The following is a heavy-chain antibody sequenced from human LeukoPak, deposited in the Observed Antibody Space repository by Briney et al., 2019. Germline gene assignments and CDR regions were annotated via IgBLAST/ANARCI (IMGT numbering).Heavy chain of an antibody. J-gene: IGHJ5*02. D-gene: IGHD6-19*01. CDR1: GYTFTSYD. CDR2: MNPNSGNI. V-gene: IGHV1-8*03. CDR3: ARGSVAGLVTWFDP. Sequence: ASVKVSCKASGYTFTSYDINWVRQATGQGLEWMGWMNPNSGNIGYAQKFQGRVTITRNTSISTAYMELSSLRSEDTAVYYCARGSVAGLVTWFDPWGHGTLVTVSS.